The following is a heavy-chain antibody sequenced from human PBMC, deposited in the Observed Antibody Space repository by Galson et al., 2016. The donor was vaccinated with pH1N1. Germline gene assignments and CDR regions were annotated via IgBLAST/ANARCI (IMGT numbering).Heavy chain of an antibody. Sequence: SLRLSCAGSGFAFGDYVINWVRQAPGKGLEWVGFVRNKPYGETTEYAASVKGRFILSRDDSKSIAHLQMNSLKIEDKAVYYCVRDTGRITLFGMVTTDFGYWGPVTLVAVSS. CDR2: VRNKPYGETT. D-gene: IGHD3-3*01. CDR3: VRDTGRITLFGMVTTDFGY. V-gene: IGHV3-49*04. J-gene: IGHJ4*02. CDR1: GFAFGDYV.